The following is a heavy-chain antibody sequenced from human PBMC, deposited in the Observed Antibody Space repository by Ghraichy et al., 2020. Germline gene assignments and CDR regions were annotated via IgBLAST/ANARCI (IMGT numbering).Heavy chain of an antibody. CDR1: GGSISSSSYY. CDR2: IYYSGST. V-gene: IGHV4-39*07. J-gene: IGHJ3*02. CDR3: ASFAPSSSSSWDSRGYDAFDI. D-gene: IGHD6-13*01. Sequence: SETLSLTCTVSGGSISSSSYYWGWIHQPPGKGLEWIGSIYYSGSTYYNPSLKSRVTISVDTSKNQFSLKLSSVTAADTAVYYCASFAPSSSSSWDSRGYDAFDIWGQGTMVTVSS.